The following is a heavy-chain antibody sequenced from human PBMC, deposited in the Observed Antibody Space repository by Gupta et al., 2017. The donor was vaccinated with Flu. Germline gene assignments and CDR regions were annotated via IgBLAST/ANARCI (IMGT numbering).Heavy chain of an antibody. V-gene: IGHV2-5*02. CDR1: GFSLSTSGVG. Sequence: QITLKESGPTLVKPTQTLTLTCTFSGFSLSTSGVGVGWIRQPPGKALEWLALIYWDDDKRYSPSLKSRLTITKDTSKNQVVLTMTNMDPVDTATYYCAHSIVGYSYGYPAEMNFDYWGQGTLVTVSS. CDR3: AHSIVGYSYGYPAEMNFDY. D-gene: IGHD5-18*01. CDR2: IYWDDDK. J-gene: IGHJ4*02.